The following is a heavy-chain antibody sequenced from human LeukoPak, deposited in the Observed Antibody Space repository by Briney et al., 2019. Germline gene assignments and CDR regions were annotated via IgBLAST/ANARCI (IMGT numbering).Heavy chain of an antibody. CDR2: IYYSGST. V-gene: IGHV4-39*01. Sequence: SSETLSLTCTVSGGSISSSSYYWGWIRQPPGKGLEWIGSIYYSGSTYYNPSLKSRVTISVDTSKNQFSLKLSSVTAADTAVYYCASKNVDIVATILGGDGLYMDVWGKGTTVTVSS. CDR1: GGSISSSSYY. D-gene: IGHD5-12*01. CDR3: ASKNVDIVATILGGDGLYMDV. J-gene: IGHJ6*03.